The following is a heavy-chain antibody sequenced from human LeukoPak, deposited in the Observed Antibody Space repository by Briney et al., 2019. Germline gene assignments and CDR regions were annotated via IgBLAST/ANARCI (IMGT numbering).Heavy chain of an antibody. V-gene: IGHV4-30-4*08. J-gene: IGHJ4*02. CDR2: IYYSGST. D-gene: IGHD3-22*01. CDR1: GGSISSYY. CDR3: ARGPDSSGYYYFDY. Sequence: SETLSLTCTVSGGSISSYYWSWIRQHPGKGLEWIGYIYYSGSTYYNPSLKSRVTISVDTSKNQFSLKLSSVTAADTAVYFCARGPDSSGYYYFDYWGQGTLVAVSS.